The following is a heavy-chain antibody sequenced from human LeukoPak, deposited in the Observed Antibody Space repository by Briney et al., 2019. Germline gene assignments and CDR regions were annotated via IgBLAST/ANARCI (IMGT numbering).Heavy chain of an antibody. D-gene: IGHD6-6*01. J-gene: IGHJ4*02. CDR2: ISAGGGAT. V-gene: IGHV3-23*01. CDR1: GFTFSTHA. CDR3: AKDGSSSPYYFDH. Sequence: GGSLRLSCAASGFTFSTHAMSWVRQAPGKGLEWVSAISAGGGATYYADSVKGRFTIPRDNSKNTLYLQMNRLRVDDTAVYYCAKDGSSSPYYFDHWGQGTLVTVSS.